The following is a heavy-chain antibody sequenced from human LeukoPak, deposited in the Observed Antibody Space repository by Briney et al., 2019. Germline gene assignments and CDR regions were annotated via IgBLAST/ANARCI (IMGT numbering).Heavy chain of an antibody. V-gene: IGHV4-30-2*01. J-gene: IGHJ5*01. Sequence: PSQTLSLNCAVSGGSISSGGYSWSWLRQPPGKGLEWIGYIYHSGSTYYNPSLKSRVTISVDRSKNQFSLKLSSVTAADTAVYYCGRGRMVRGVMKWFDSWGQGTLVTVSS. CDR3: GRGRMVRGVMKWFDS. CDR1: GGSISSGGYS. CDR2: IYHSGST. D-gene: IGHD3-10*01.